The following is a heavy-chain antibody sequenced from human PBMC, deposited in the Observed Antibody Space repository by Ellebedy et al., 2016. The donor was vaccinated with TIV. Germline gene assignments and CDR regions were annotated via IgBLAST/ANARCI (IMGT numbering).Heavy chain of an antibody. J-gene: IGHJ4*02. CDR3: ARAVWANGILGPFDT. V-gene: IGHV6-1*01. D-gene: IGHD3-16*01. CDR2: TYYASKWYN. CDR1: GDSVSSNSAG. Sequence: SQTLSLTCXISGDSVSSNSAGWNCIRQSPLRGLDWLGRTYYASKWYNDYAVSVKSRITINPDTSNNQFSLHLNSVTPEDTAVYYCARAVWANGILGPFDTWGQGILVTVSS.